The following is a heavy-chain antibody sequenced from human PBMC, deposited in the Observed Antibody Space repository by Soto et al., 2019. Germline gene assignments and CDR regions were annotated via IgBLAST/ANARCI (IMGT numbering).Heavy chain of an antibody. CDR1: GFTFSSYA. Sequence: EVQLLESGGDVVRPGGSLRLSCAASGFTFSSYAMGWVRQAPGKGLEWVAGVSRAGTYTFYADSVRGRFSISRDNSRXXVXXYMNALRGDDTAVYFCVKYTVTEDLGESWGQGTLVSVSS. V-gene: IGHV3-23*01. D-gene: IGHD3-16*01. J-gene: IGHJ5*02. CDR3: VKYTVTEDLGES. CDR2: VSRAGTYT.